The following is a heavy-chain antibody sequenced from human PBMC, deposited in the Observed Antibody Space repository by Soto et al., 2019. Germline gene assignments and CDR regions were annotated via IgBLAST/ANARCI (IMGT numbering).Heavy chain of an antibody. V-gene: IGHV1-18*04. CDR1: GNTFSRFG. Sequence: QVQLVQSGPEVKKPGASVKVSCKASGNTFSRFGISWVRQAPGQGLEWMGWISAYNRFTNYAQNFQGRATMTTDTSTRTAYMELRSLRSDVTAVYYCARAFGEPIHAFDVWGQGTMVTVSS. CDR3: ARAFGEPIHAFDV. CDR2: ISAYNRFT. J-gene: IGHJ3*01. D-gene: IGHD3-10*01.